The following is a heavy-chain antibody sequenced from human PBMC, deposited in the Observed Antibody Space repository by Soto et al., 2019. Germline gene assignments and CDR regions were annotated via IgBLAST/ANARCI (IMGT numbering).Heavy chain of an antibody. V-gene: IGHV3-21*01. J-gene: IGHJ3*02. Sequence: EVQLVESGGGLVKPGGSLRLSCAASGFTFSIYSMNWVRQAPGKGLEWVSSISSSSSYIYYADSVKGRFTISRDNAKNSLYLQMNSLRAEDTAVYYCARDGSGAFDIWGQGTMVTVSS. D-gene: IGHD3-10*01. CDR1: GFTFSIYS. CDR3: ARDGSGAFDI. CDR2: ISSSSSYI.